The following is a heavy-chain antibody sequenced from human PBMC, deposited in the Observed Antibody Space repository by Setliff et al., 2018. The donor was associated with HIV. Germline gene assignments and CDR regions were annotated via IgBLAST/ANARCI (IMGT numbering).Heavy chain of an antibody. CDR1: GDSIKDYY. CDR2: MSFSANG. D-gene: IGHD3-10*01. J-gene: IGHJ4*02. Sequence: SETLSLTCNVSGDSIKDYYWSWIRQPPGKGLEWLGYMSFSANGNYNPSLKNRITISIDTSKDQFSLRLKSVTAADAAIYYCARGAGAFGAKLDSWGQGSLVTVSS. V-gene: IGHV4-59*01. CDR3: ARGAGAFGAKLDS.